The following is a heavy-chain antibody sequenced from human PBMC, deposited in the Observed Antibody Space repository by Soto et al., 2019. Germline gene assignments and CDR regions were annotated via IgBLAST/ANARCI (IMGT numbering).Heavy chain of an antibody. V-gene: IGHV3-74*01. CDR1: GFTFSSYW. CDR3: GRVAYGDLGV. J-gene: IGHJ4*02. Sequence: EVQLVESGGGLVQPGGSLRLSCAASGFTFSSYWMHWVRQAPGKGLVWVSRIKSDGSDTSYADSVKGRFTISRDNAKNTLYLQMSSLRAEVTAVSYCGRVAYGDLGVWGQGTLVTVCS. CDR2: IKSDGSDT. D-gene: IGHD4-17*01.